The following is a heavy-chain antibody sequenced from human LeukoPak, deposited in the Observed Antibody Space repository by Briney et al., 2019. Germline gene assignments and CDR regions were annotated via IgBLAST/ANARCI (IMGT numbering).Heavy chain of an antibody. Sequence: GASVNVTCNASGYTFTSYGISWKRHAPGQGLEWMGWISDYNGNTNYAQKLQGRVTMTPDTPTSTAYMELRSLRSDDTAVYYCARGLQGFDYWGQGTLVTVSS. J-gene: IGHJ4*02. CDR1: GYTFTSYG. V-gene: IGHV1-18*01. CDR2: ISDYNGNT. D-gene: IGHD4-11*01. CDR3: ARGLQGFDY.